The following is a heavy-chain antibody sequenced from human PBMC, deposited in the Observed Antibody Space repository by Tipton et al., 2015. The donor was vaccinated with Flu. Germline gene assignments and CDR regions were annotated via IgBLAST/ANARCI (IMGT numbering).Heavy chain of an antibody. J-gene: IGHJ4*02. CDR1: GYTFTLYW. V-gene: IGHV5-51*03. D-gene: IGHD3-10*01. CDR3: ARGSGSGTYMIVYF. Sequence: QLVQSGAEVKKPGESLKISCKASGYTFTLYWIGWVRQMPGKGLEWMGRIYASGSTSYNPSLKSRVTMSVDTSKNQFSLKLSSVTAADTAVYYCARGSGSGTYMIVYFWGQGTLVTVSS. CDR2: IYASGST.